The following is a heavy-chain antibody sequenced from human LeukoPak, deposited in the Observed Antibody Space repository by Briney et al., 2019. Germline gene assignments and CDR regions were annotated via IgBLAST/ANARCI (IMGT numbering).Heavy chain of an antibody. CDR3: AREVTEVGATC. Sequence: ASVKVSCKASGGTFSSYAISWVRQAPGQGLEWMGGIIPIFGTANYAQKFQGRVTITTDESTSTAYMELSSLRAEDTAVYYCAREVTEVGATCWGQGTLVTVSS. D-gene: IGHD1-26*01. CDR2: IIPIFGTA. CDR1: GGTFSSYA. J-gene: IGHJ4*02. V-gene: IGHV1-69*05.